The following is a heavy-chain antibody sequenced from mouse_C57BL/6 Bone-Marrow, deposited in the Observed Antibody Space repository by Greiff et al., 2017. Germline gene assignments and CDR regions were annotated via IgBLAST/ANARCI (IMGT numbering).Heavy chain of an antibody. J-gene: IGHJ3*01. Sequence: VQLQQSGAELVRTGASVKLSCTASGFNIKDDYMHWVKQRPEQGLEWIGWIDPENGDTEYASKFQGKATITADTSSNTAYLQLSSLTSEDTAVYYCTTGYDWFAYWGQGTLVTVSA. V-gene: IGHV14-4*01. CDR3: TTGYDWFAY. CDR2: IDPENGDT. CDR1: GFNIKDDY. D-gene: IGHD2-3*01.